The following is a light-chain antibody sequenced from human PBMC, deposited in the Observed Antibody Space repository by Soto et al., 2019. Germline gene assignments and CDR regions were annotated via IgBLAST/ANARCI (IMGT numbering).Light chain of an antibody. J-gene: IGLJ1*01. CDR2: DVS. V-gene: IGLV2-11*01. Sequence: QSALTQPRSVSGSPGQSVTISCTGTSSDVGAYNCVSWYQQHPGKAPKVMIYDVSKRPSGVPDRFSGSKSGTTASLTISGLQADDEADYYCCSYAGSYNYVFGSGTKLTVL. CDR1: SSDVGAYNC. CDR3: CSYAGSYNYV.